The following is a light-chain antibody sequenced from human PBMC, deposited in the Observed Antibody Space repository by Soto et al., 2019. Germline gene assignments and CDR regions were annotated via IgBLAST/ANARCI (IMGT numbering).Light chain of an antibody. CDR2: GNS. CDR3: QSYDSSLRGRV. Sequence: QSVLTQPPSVSVAPGQRVTISCTGSSSNIGAGYDVHWYQQLPGTAPKLLIYGNSNRPSGVPDRFSGSKSGTSASLAITGLQAEDEADYYCQSYDSSLRGRVFGRGTKLTVL. CDR1: SSNIGAGYD. V-gene: IGLV1-40*01. J-gene: IGLJ3*02.